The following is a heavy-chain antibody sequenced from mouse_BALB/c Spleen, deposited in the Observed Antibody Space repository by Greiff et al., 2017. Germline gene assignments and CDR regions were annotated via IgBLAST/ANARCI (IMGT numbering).Heavy chain of an antibody. CDR2: ISYSGST. J-gene: IGHJ3*01. CDR1: GDSITSGY. D-gene: IGHD2-14*01. Sequence: EVQVVESGPSLVKPSQTLSLTCSVTGDSITSGYWNWIRKFPGNKLEYMGYISYSGSTYYNPSLKSRISITRDTSKNQYYLQLNSVTTEDTATYYCARSYYRYDGKTSWGQGTLVTVSA. V-gene: IGHV3-8*02. CDR3: ARSYYRYDGKTS.